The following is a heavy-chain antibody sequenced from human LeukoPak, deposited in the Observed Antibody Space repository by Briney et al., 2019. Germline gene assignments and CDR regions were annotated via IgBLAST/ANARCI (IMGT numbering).Heavy chain of an antibody. Sequence: ASVKVSCTASGYTFTSYDINWVRQATGQGLEWMGWMNPNSGNTGYAQKFQGRVTMTRDTSISTAYMELRGLRSEDTAVYYCVRDGEGAAISVNYWFDPWGQGTLVTVSS. J-gene: IGHJ5*02. CDR2: MNPNSGNT. CDR1: GYTFTSYD. V-gene: IGHV1-8*01. D-gene: IGHD2-2*02. CDR3: VRDGEGAAISVNYWFDP.